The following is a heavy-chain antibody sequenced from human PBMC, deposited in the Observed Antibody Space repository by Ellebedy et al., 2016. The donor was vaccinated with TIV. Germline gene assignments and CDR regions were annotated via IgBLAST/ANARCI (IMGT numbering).Heavy chain of an antibody. CDR2: IYYSGST. V-gene: IGHV4-31*03. D-gene: IGHD3-22*01. J-gene: IGHJ6*02. CDR1: GGSISGGGYY. Sequence: SETLSLTXTVSGGSISGGGYYWSWIRQHPGKGLEWIGYIYYSGSTYYNPSLKSRVTISVDTSKNQFSLKLSSVTAADTAVYYCATFPRAYYYDSSGPSYDVWGQGTTVTVSS. CDR3: ATFPRAYYYDSSGPSYDV.